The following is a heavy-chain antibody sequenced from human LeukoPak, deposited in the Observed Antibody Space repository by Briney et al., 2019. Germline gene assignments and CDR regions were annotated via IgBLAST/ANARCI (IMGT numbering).Heavy chain of an antibody. Sequence: ASVKVSCKVSGYTLTELSMHWVRQAPGKGLEWMGDFDPEDGETIYAQKFQGRVTMTEDTSTDTAYMELSSLRSEDTAVYYCATDPPGYCSGGSCLYSWGQGTLVTVSS. D-gene: IGHD2-15*01. CDR1: GYTLTELS. V-gene: IGHV1-24*01. J-gene: IGHJ4*02. CDR3: ATDPPGYCSGGSCLYS. CDR2: FDPEDGET.